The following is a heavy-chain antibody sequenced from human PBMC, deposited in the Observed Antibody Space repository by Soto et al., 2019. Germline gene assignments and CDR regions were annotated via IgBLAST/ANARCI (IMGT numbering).Heavy chain of an antibody. CDR1: GASISSGGYS. V-gene: IGHV4-30-2*01. CDR3: ARGYSGYDWGVDY. D-gene: IGHD5-12*01. CDR2: FFRSGST. J-gene: IGHJ4*02. Sequence: QLQLQESGSGLVKPSQTLSLTCAVSGASISSGGYSWSWVRQPPGKGPEWIGYFFRSGSTYSNPSLPSRFTKSLGRSRNQFALGLCAVTAADTAVYYCARGYSGYDWGVDYWGQGAPVTVSS.